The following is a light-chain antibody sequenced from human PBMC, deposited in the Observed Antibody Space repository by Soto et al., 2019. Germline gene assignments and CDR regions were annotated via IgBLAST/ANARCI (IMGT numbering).Light chain of an antibody. CDR2: GAS. CDR1: QSVSSSY. J-gene: IGKJ1*01. Sequence: EIVSTQSPGTLSLSPGERATLSCRASQSVSSSYLAWYQQKPGQAPRPLIYGASSRAIGIPDRFSGSGSGTDFTLTISRLEPEDFAVYYCQQYGSSPWTFGQGTKWIS. CDR3: QQYGSSPWT. V-gene: IGKV3-20*01.